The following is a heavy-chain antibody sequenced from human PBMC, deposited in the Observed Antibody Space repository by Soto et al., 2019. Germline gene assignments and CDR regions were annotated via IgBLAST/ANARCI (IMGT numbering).Heavy chain of an antibody. CDR3: ARESEDLTSNFDY. V-gene: IGHV3-21*06. Sequence: PWGSLKLSCAACGFSFTMCSMNWVRQAPGKGLEWVSSISSTTNYIYYGDSMKGRFTISRDNAKNSLYLEMNSLRAEDTAVYYCARESEDLTSNFDYWGQGTLVTVSS. J-gene: IGHJ4*02. CDR2: ISSTTNYI. CDR1: GFSFTMCS.